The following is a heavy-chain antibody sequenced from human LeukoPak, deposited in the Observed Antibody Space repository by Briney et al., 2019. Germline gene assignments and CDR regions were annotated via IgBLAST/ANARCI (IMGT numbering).Heavy chain of an antibody. D-gene: IGHD5-18*01. V-gene: IGHV3-15*05. CDR3: TIIHVADY. CDR1: GFTFSNAW. J-gene: IGHJ4*02. Sequence: GGSLRLSCAASGFTFSNAWMSWVRQAPGKGLEWLGRIRSKSAGGIVDYAAPVKGRFTISRDDSINTLYLQMNSLKTEDTAMYYCTIIHVADYWGQGALVTVSS. CDR2: IRSKSAGGIV.